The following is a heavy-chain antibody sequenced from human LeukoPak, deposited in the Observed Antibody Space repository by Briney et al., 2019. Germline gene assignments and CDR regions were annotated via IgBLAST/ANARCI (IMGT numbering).Heavy chain of an antibody. CDR1: GFTLSNYW. D-gene: IGHD6-19*01. CDR3: AKYATSSGSRWLEP. Sequence: GGSLRLSCAASGFTLSNYWMSWVRQAPGKGLEWVAHIKQDGSDKYYVDSVKGRFTISRDNAKNSLYLQMNSLRVEDTAVYYCAKYATSSGSRWLEPWGQGTLVTASS. J-gene: IGHJ5*02. V-gene: IGHV3-7*01. CDR2: IKQDGSDK.